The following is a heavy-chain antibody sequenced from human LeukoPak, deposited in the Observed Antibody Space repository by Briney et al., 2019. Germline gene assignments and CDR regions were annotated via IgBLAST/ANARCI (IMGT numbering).Heavy chain of an antibody. CDR3: ARLRCDVTSCFGKYYFDH. CDR1: GFTFSAFP. J-gene: IGHJ4*02. D-gene: IGHD2-2*01. Sequence: GGSLRLSCAASGFTFSAFPLEWVRQAPGKGLEWVSSVNGDSSNIYYADSVKGRFTIARDNARNSLHLQMNSLRAEDTAVYYCARLRCDVTSCFGKYYFDHWGQGTLVTVSS. V-gene: IGHV3-21*01. CDR2: VNGDSSNI.